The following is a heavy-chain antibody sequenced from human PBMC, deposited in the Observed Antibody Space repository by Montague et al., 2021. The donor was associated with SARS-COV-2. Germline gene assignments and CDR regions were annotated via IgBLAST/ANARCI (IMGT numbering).Heavy chain of an antibody. CDR2: INTAGDT. Sequence: SLRLSCAASGFTFSSYDIHWVRQATGKGLECVSLINTAGDTYYPXSVKGRFTISRDNAKNSLYLQLNSLRAGDTAVYYCARGDRTGWQTDYWGQGPLVTVSS. V-gene: IGHV3-13*04. D-gene: IGHD6-19*01. CDR1: GFTFSSYD. J-gene: IGHJ4*02. CDR3: ARGDRTGWQTDY.